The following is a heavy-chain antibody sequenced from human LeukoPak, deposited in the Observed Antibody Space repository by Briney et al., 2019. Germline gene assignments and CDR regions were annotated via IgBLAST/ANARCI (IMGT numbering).Heavy chain of an antibody. J-gene: IGHJ3*02. D-gene: IGHD3-10*01. Sequence: GGSLRLSCAASGFTFSSYSMHWVRQAPGKGLEWVAFIRYDGSNKYYADSVKGRFTISRDNSKNTLYLQMNSLRAEDTAVYYCAKAQRMYYYGSGSYDAFDIWGQGTMVTVSS. V-gene: IGHV3-30*02. CDR1: GFTFSSYS. CDR2: IRYDGSNK. CDR3: AKAQRMYYYGSGSYDAFDI.